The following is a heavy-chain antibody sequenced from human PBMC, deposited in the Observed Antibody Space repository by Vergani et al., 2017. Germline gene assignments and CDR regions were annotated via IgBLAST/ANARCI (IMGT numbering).Heavy chain of an antibody. V-gene: IGHV4-59*01. CDR3: ARGEGSGYYHTDY. J-gene: IGHJ4*02. CDR2: MYYSGGT. Sequence: QVQLQESGPGLVKPSETLSLTCTVSGGSISSYYWSWIRQPPGKGLEWIGYMYYSGGTNYNPSLKSRVTISVDTSKNQFSLKLSSVTAADTAVYYCARGEGSGYYHTDYWGQGTLVTVSS. D-gene: IGHD3-22*01. CDR1: GGSISSYY.